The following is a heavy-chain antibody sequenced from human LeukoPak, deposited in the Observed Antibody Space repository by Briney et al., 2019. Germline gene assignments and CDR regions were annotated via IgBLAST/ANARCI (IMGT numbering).Heavy chain of an antibody. CDR2: IWDDGSET. V-gene: IGHV3-33*06. CDR1: GFTFSRLA. J-gene: IGHJ4*02. D-gene: IGHD5-24*01. CDR3: AKTRDRGGYILGF. Sequence: GGSLRLSCAASGFTFSRLAMHWVRRAPGKGLEWVAIIWDDGSETLYADSVRGRFTISRDNSKNMLYLQMSSLGAEDTAVYYCAKTRDRGGYILGFWGQGTLVTVSS.